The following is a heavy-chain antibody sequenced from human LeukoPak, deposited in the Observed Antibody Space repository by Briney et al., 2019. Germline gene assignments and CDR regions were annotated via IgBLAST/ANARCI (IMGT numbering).Heavy chain of an antibody. CDR1: GFTFSSYG. Sequence: GTSLRPSCAASGFTFSSYGMHWVRQAPGKGLEWVAVISYDGSNKYYADSVKGRFTISRDNSKNTLYLQMNSLRAEDTAVYYCAKRPAYYYGSGSYQLDYWGQGTLVTVSS. V-gene: IGHV3-30*18. CDR2: ISYDGSNK. D-gene: IGHD3-10*01. CDR3: AKRPAYYYGSGSYQLDY. J-gene: IGHJ4*02.